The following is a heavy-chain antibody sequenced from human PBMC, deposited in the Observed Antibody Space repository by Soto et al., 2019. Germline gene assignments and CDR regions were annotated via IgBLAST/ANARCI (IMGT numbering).Heavy chain of an antibody. CDR2: INSDGSRK. D-gene: IGHD2-2*01. V-gene: IGHV3-74*01. CDR1: GFTFSTYW. CDR3: KTDVVVVPSSNGTRDY. Sequence: GGSLRLSCAASGFTFSTYWMHWVRQLPGKGLVWVSRINSDGSRKTYADSVRGRFTVSRDNAKNTLYLQMNSLRDEDTAVYYCKTDVVVVPSSNGTRDYWGQGTLVTVYS. J-gene: IGHJ4*02.